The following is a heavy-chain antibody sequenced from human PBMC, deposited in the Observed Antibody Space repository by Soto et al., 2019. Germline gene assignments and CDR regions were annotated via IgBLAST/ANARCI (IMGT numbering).Heavy chain of an antibody. J-gene: IGHJ4*02. V-gene: IGHV4-39*01. Sequence: QLQLQESGPGLVKPSETLSLTCTVSGGSISSSSYYWGWIRQPPGKGLEWIGSIYYSGSNYYNPSPKSRVSISVDTSKNQFSLKLSSVTAADTAVYYCARNTRFPDYWGQGTLVTVSS. D-gene: IGHD2-21*01. CDR1: GGSISSSSYY. CDR3: ARNTRFPDY. CDR2: IYYSGSN.